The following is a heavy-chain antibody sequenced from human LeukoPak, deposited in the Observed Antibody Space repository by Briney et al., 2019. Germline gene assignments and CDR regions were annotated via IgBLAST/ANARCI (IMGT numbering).Heavy chain of an antibody. D-gene: IGHD2-15*01. CDR1: GFTFSSYE. CDR3: ARQISRYCSAGTCYTGWELYFDS. Sequence: GGSLRLSCAASGFTFSSYEMNWVRQAPGKGLEWISYISSSGNSIDYADSVKGRLTISRDNAKNSLYLRMNSLRAEDTAIYHCARQISRYCSAGTCYTGWELYFDSWGQGTPVTVSS. V-gene: IGHV3-48*03. J-gene: IGHJ4*02. CDR2: ISSSGNSI.